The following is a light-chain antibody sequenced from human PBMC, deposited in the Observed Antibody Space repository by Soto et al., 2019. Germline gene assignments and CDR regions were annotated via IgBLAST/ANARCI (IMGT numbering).Light chain of an antibody. CDR1: SSYIGSSNL. CDR2: EAT. CDR3: CSYAGSNTYV. Sequence: QSALAQPASVSVSPGQSITVSCTGTSSYIGSSNLVSWYQDHPGKAPKLIIYEATRRPSGISYRFSGSKSGNTASLTISGLQAEDEADYYCCSYAGSNTYVFGTGTKVTVL. V-gene: IGLV2-23*01. J-gene: IGLJ1*01.